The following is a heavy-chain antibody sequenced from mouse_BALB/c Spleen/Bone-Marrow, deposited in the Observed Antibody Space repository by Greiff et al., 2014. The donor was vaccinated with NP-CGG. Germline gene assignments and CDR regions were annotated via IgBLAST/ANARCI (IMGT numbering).Heavy chain of an antibody. J-gene: IGHJ4*01. Sequence: VKLQESEAELVKPGASVKLSCKASGYTFTNYWMHWVKQRPGQGLEWIGEIDPSDSYSNYNQNFKGKATLTVDKSPSTAYMQLTSLTSEDSAVYYCARGVVYYYAMDYWGQGTSVTVSS. V-gene: IGHV1-69*02. CDR3: ARGVVYYYAMDY. CDR1: GYTFTNYW. CDR2: IDPSDSYS.